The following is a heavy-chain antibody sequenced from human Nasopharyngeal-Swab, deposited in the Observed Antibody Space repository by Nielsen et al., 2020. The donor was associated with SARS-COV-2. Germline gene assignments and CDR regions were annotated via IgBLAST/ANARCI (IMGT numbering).Heavy chain of an antibody. V-gene: IGHV3-21*01. CDR3: ARVSSSGWDRGYFDY. CDR2: ISSSSSYI. J-gene: IGHJ4*02. D-gene: IGHD6-19*01. Sequence: GESLKISCEASGFTFSSYSMNWVRQAPGKGLEWVSSISSSSSYIYYADSVKGRFTISRDNAKNSLYLQMNSLRAEDTAVYYCARVSSSGWDRGYFDYWGQGTLVTVSS. CDR1: GFTFSSYS.